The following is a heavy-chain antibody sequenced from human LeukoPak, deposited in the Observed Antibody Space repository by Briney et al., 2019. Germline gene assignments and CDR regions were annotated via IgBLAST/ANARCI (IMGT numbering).Heavy chain of an antibody. D-gene: IGHD3-3*01. CDR2: IKQDGSEK. CDR3: ARDGALWSGYDSH. J-gene: IGHJ4*02. CDR1: GFTFSSYW. Sequence: GGSLRLSCAASGFTFSSYWMSWVRLAPGKGLEWVANIKQDGSEKYYVDSVKGRFTISRDNAKNSLYLQMNSLRAEDTAVYYCARDGALWSGYDSHWGQGTLVTVSS. V-gene: IGHV3-7*01.